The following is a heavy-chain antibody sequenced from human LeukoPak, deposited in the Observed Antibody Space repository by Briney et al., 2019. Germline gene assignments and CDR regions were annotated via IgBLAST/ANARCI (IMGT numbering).Heavy chain of an antibody. V-gene: IGHV3-23*01. CDR3: AKGERECSSTSCYINPFDY. CDR1: GFTFSSYA. Sequence: GGSLRLSCAASGFTFSSYAMSWVRQAPGKGLEWVSAISGSGGSTYYADSVKGRFTISRDNSKNTLYLQMNSLRVEDTAVYYCAKGERECSSTSCYINPFDYWGQGTLVTVSS. D-gene: IGHD2-2*02. CDR2: ISGSGGST. J-gene: IGHJ4*02.